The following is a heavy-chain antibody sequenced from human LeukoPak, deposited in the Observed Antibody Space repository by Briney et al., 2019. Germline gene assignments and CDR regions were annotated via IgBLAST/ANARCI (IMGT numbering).Heavy chain of an antibody. CDR2: IYYSGRT. CDR3: ARGSAVAGMDV. Sequence: SETLSLTCTVSGGSISSSSYYWGWIRQPPGKGPEWIGSIYYSGRTYYNPSLKSRVTISVDTSKNQFSLKLSSVTAADTAVYYCARGSAVAGMDVWGKGTTVTVSS. CDR1: GGSISSSSYY. J-gene: IGHJ6*04. V-gene: IGHV4-39*01. D-gene: IGHD6-19*01.